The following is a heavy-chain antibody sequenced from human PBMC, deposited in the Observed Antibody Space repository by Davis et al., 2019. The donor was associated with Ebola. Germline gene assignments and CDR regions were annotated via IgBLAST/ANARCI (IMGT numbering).Heavy chain of an antibody. CDR1: GFAFNNYG. D-gene: IGHD3-3*02. J-gene: IGHJ4*02. CDR2: ILSTGAAT. V-gene: IGHV3-64D*06. CDR3: VKGVGAYLNAFYEH. Sequence: PGGSLRLSCPASGFAFNNYGFHWVRQAPGKGLEYVASILSTGAATFYAGSVKGRFTITRDNSNNTVYLQMTSLNVEDTALYCGVKGVGAYLNAFYEHWGQGTPVTVSS.